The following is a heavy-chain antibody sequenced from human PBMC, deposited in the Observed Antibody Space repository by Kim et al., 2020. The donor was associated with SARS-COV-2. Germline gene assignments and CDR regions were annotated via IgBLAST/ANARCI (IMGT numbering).Heavy chain of an antibody. CDR1: GFTFSSYS. CDR3: ARDPAAAGTGGDAFDI. J-gene: IGHJ3*02. Sequence: GGSLRLSCAASGFTFSSYSMNWVRQAPGKGLEWVSSISSSSSYIYYADSVKGRFTISRDNAKNSLYLQMNSLRAEDTAVYYCARDPAAAGTGGDAFDIWGQGTMVTVSS. D-gene: IGHD6-13*01. CDR2: ISSSSSYI. V-gene: IGHV3-21*01.